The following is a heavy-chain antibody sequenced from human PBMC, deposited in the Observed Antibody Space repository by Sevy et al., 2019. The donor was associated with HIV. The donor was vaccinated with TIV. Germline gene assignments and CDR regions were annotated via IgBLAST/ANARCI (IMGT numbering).Heavy chain of an antibody. CDR2: IDPRAGNA. CDR1: GDTFTNNY. V-gene: IGHV1-46*01. J-gene: IGHJ4*02. CDR3: VRADPAQHFYS. Sequence: ASVKVSCKASGDTFTNNYMHWVRQAPGQGLEWMGIIDPRAGNASYAQRFQGRVTMTRDTSTSTLYMDLNSLRSEDTAVYYCVRADPAQHFYSWGQGTLVTVSS.